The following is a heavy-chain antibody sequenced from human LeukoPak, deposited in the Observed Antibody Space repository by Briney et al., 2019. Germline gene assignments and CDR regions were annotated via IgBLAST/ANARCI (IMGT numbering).Heavy chain of an antibody. Sequence: SETLSLTCTVSGGSISSYYWSWIRQPPGKGLEWIGYIYYSGSTNYNPSLKSRVTISVDTSKNQFSLRLTSVTAADTAVYYCARHIYYYHSSGYYYQPWVQGTLVTVSS. CDR3: ARHIYYYHSSGYYYQP. V-gene: IGHV4-59*01. CDR2: IYYSGST. D-gene: IGHD3-22*01. J-gene: IGHJ5*02. CDR1: GGSISSYY.